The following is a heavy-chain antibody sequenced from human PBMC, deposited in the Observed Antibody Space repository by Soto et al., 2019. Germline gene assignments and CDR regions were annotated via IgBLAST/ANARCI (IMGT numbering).Heavy chain of an antibody. Sequence: SETLSLTCTVSGGSISSGGYYWRWIRQHPGKGLEWIGYIYYSGSTYYNPSLKSRVTISVDTSKNQFSLKLSSVTAADTAVYYCARDLGGDCSFDYWGQGTLVTVSS. CDR3: ARDLGGDCSFDY. V-gene: IGHV4-31*03. CDR2: IYYSGST. J-gene: IGHJ4*02. D-gene: IGHD2-21*02. CDR1: GGSISSGGYY.